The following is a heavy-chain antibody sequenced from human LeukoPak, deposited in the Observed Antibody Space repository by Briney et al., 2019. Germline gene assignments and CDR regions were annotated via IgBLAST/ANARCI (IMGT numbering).Heavy chain of an antibody. CDR3: ARVGGWYAWDY. J-gene: IGHJ4*02. V-gene: IGHV4-38-2*02. CDR2: IYHSGST. D-gene: IGHD6-19*01. CDR1: GYSISSGYY. Sequence: PSETLSLTCTVSGYSISSGYYWGWIRQPPGKGLEWIGSIYHSGSTYYNPSLKSRVTISVDTSKNQFSLKLSSVTAADTAVYYCARVGGWYAWDYWGQGTLVTVSS.